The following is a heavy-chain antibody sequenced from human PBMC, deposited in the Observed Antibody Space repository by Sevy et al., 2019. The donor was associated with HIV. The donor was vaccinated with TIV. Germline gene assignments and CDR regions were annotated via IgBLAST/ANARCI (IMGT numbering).Heavy chain of an antibody. CDR2: IIPIFGTA. V-gene: IGHV1-69*13. CDR1: GGTFSSYA. J-gene: IGHJ6*02. D-gene: IGHD2-2*01. Sequence: ASVKVSCKASGGTFSSYAISWVRQAPGQGLEWMGGIIPIFGTANYAQKFQGRVTITADESTSTAYMELSSLRSEDTAGYYCARPTGDRYCSSTSCYEGIYYYYGMDVWGQGTTVTVSS. CDR3: ARPTGDRYCSSTSCYEGIYYYYGMDV.